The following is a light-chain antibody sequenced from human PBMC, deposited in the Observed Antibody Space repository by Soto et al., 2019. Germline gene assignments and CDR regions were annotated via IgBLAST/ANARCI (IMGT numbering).Light chain of an antibody. CDR2: RNN. V-gene: IGLV1-47*01. Sequence: QSALTQPPSASGTPGQRVTISCSGSSSNIGSNYVYWYQQLPGTAPKLLIYRNNQRPLGVPDRFSGSKSGTSASLAISGLRSEDEADYYCAAWDDSLSGPDVFGTGTKVTVL. CDR3: AAWDDSLSGPDV. CDR1: SSNIGSNY. J-gene: IGLJ1*01.